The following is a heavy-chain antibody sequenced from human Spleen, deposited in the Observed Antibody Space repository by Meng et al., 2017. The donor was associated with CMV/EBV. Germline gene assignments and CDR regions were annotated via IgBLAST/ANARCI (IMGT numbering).Heavy chain of an antibody. V-gene: IGHV3-72*01. CDR3: TKGHSGIDVYAFDI. CDR2: AGNKANSYTT. CDR1: GFTFRSFA. Sequence: GESLKISCVDSGFTFRSFAMSWVRQAPGKGLEWVGRAGNKANSYTTEYATSVTGRFSFSRDDSKNSLYLQMNSLKSEDTAVYYCTKGHSGIDVYAFDIWGRGTMVTVSS. J-gene: IGHJ3*02. D-gene: IGHD1-26*01.